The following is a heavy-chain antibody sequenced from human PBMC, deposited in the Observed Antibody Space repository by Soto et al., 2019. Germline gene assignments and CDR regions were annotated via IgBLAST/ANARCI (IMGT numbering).Heavy chain of an antibody. Sequence: QITLKESGPTLVKPTQTLTLTCTFSGFSLSTRGVGVGWIRQPPGKALEWLALLYWDDDKGYSPSLKSRLTFTKDSANNQVVLTVTNMDPVATATYYCAHRPRGYSYYFDYWRQGTLVTVSS. D-gene: IGHD5-18*01. J-gene: IGHJ4*02. CDR3: AHRPRGYSYYFDY. CDR2: LYWDDDK. V-gene: IGHV2-5*02. CDR1: GFSLSTRGVG.